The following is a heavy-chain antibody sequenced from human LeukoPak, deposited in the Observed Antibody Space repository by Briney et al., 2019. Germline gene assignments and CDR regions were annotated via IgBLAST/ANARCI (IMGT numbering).Heavy chain of an antibody. CDR1: GYSFTSYW. J-gene: IGHJ6*03. Sequence: GESLKISCKGSGYSFTSYWIGWERQMPGKGLEWMGIIYPGDSDTRYSPSFQGQVTISADKSISTAYLQWSSLKASDTAMYYCARQERVVVPAAIRDYYYYMDVWGKGTTVTVSS. CDR3: ARQERVVVPAAIRDYYYYMDV. V-gene: IGHV5-51*01. CDR2: IYPGDSDT. D-gene: IGHD2-2*02.